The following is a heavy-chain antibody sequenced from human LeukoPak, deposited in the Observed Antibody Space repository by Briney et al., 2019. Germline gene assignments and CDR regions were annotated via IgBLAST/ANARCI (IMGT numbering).Heavy chain of an antibody. D-gene: IGHD6-13*01. CDR1: GGSFSGYY. V-gene: IGHV4-34*01. CDR2: INHSGST. Sequence: NSSETLSLTCAVYGGSFSGYYWSWIRQPPGKGLEWIGEINHSGSTNYNPSLKSRVTISVDTSKNQFSLKLSSVTAADTAVYYCARRGAIGNSWLTPFDYWGQGTLVTVSS. CDR3: ARRGAIGNSWLTPFDY. J-gene: IGHJ4*02.